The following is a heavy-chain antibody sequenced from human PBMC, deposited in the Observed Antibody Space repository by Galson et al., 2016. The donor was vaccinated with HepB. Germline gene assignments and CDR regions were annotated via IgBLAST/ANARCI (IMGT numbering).Heavy chain of an antibody. Sequence: SLRLSCAASGFTFSSYSMNWVRQAPGQGLEWVSYISSSSSYIYYADSVKGRFTISRDNAKNSLYLQMNSLRAEDTAVYYCARGDIVGAIFDYWGQGTLVTVSS. J-gene: IGHJ4*02. V-gene: IGHV3-21*01. CDR3: ARGDIVGAIFDY. CDR2: ISSSSSYI. CDR1: GFTFSSYS. D-gene: IGHD1-26*01.